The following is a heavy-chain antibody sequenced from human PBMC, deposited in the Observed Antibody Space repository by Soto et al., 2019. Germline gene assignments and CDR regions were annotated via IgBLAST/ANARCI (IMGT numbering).Heavy chain of an antibody. CDR2: IKSKTDGGTP. CDR1: SVSNAW. CDR3: ATDGPRWELPS. D-gene: IGHD2-15*01. J-gene: IGHJ5*02. V-gene: IGHV3-15*07. Sequence: SVSNAWMNRVRQPPGKGLEWVGRIKSKTDGGTPDYAAPMKGRFTISRDDSKNTLYLQMNTLKTEDTAVYYCATDGPRWELPSWGQGTLVTVSS.